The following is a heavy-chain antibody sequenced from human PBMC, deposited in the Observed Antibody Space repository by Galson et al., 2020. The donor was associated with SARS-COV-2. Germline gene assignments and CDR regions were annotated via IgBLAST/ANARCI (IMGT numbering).Heavy chain of an antibody. V-gene: IGHV5-51*01. CDR2: IYLGDSGT. Sequence: HGESLKISCKGSGNSFTNYWIGWVRQMPGKGLEWMGTIYLGDSGTTYSPSFQGHVTISADKSISTAYLQWSSLKASDTAMYYCATENNSDSSGYYGWFDSWGQGTLVTVSS. CDR1: GNSFTNYW. J-gene: IGHJ5*01. D-gene: IGHD3-22*01. CDR3: ATENNSDSSGYYGWFDS.